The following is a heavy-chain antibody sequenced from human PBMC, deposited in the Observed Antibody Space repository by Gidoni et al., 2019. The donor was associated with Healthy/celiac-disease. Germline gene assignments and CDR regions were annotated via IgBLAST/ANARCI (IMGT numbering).Heavy chain of an antibody. V-gene: IGHV3-64D*06. CDR1: GFTFSSSS. CDR2: ISSNGGST. J-gene: IGHJ3*02. D-gene: IGHD3-22*01. Sequence: EVQLVESGGGLVQPGGSLRLSCSASGFTFSSSSMHWVRQAPGKGLDYVSAISSNGGSTYYADSVKGRFTISRDNSKNTLYLQMSSLRAEDTAVYYCVKVNYYDSSGYLDAFDIWGQGTMVTVSS. CDR3: VKVNYYDSSGYLDAFDI.